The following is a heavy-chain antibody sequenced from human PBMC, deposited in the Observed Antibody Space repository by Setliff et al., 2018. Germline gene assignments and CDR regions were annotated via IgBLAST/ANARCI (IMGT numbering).Heavy chain of an antibody. V-gene: IGHV1-2*02. CDR3: ARDPLPKHYDVVTGYYSAPNYYYMDV. D-gene: IGHD3-9*01. CDR1: GHTFTDYY. J-gene: IGHJ6*03. Sequence: ASVKVSCKTSGHTFTDYYIHWVRQAPGEGLEWMGWLNPKNNDTSYAQKFLGRVTMTRDTSISAAYMELITLRSDDTALYYCARDPLPKHYDVVTGYYSAPNYYYMDVWGKGTTVTVSS. CDR2: LNPKNNDT.